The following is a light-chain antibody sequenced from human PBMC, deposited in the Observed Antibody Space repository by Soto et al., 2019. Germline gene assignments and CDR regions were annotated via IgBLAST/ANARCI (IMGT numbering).Light chain of an antibody. Sequence: EIVLTQSPATLSLSPGERATLSCRASQSVSSYLAWYQQKPGQAPSHLIYDASNRATGIPARFSGSGSGTDFTLTISSLEPEDFAVYYCQQRSNWPPVTFGGGTKVEIK. CDR1: QSVSSY. CDR2: DAS. V-gene: IGKV3-11*01. CDR3: QQRSNWPPVT. J-gene: IGKJ4*01.